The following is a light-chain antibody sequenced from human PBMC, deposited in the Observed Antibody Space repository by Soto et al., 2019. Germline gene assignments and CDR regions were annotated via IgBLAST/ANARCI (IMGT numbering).Light chain of an antibody. Sequence: EIVLTQSPATLSLSPGERATLSCMASQSVSRYLAWYQQKPGQAPRLLIYDASNRATGIPARFSGSGSGTDFTLTISSLEPEDFAVYYCQQRSNWPPLTFGQGTRLEIK. V-gene: IGKV3-11*01. CDR1: QSVSRY. CDR2: DAS. J-gene: IGKJ5*01. CDR3: QQRSNWPPLT.